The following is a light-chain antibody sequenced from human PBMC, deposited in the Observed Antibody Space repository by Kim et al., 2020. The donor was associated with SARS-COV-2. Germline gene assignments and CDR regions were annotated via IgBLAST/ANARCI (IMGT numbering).Light chain of an antibody. V-gene: IGKV1-9*01. J-gene: IGKJ2*01. CDR2: EAS. CDR3: QQFQNYPFT. Sequence: SASVGDSVTITCRASQGLYDYVAWYQQKPGRAPKLLIQEASTLVSGVPSRFSGGGSGTVFTLTISGLQPEDFATYYCQQFQNYPFTFGQGTKLEIK. CDR1: QGLYDY.